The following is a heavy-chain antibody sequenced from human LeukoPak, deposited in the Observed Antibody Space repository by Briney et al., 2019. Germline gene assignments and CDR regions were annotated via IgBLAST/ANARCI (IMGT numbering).Heavy chain of an antibody. CDR1: GGSISGASYY. J-gene: IGHJ4*02. CDR3: ARRDSSGYYSY. D-gene: IGHD3-22*01. V-gene: IGHV4-61*02. Sequence: SQTLSLTCTVSGGSISGASYYWSWIRQPAGKGLQWIGRIYTSGTTYYNPSLKSRVTISVDTFKNQFSLNLNSVTAADTAVYYCARRDSSGYYSYWGQGTLVTVSS. CDR2: IYTSGTT.